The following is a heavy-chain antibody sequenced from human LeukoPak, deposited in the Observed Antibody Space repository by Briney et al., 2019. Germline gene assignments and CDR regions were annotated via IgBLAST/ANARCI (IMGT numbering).Heavy chain of an antibody. Sequence: GVTLRLSCAASGFAFSNYGMSWVRQAPGKGPEWVSVISSSGVINYADSAKGRFTISRDNSKNTLYLQMNSLRAEDTAVFYCAKSVGGNTYFFDYWGQGTLVTVSP. J-gene: IGHJ4*02. CDR3: AKSVGGNTYFFDY. CDR2: ISSSGVI. CDR1: GFAFSNYG. V-gene: IGHV3-23*01. D-gene: IGHD1-26*01.